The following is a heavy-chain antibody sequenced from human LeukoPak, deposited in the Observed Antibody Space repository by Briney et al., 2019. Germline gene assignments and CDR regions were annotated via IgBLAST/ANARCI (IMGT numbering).Heavy chain of an antibody. Sequence: GGPLRLSCAASGFTFSDYYMSWIRQAPGKGLEWVSYISSSSSYTNYADSVKGRFTISRDNAKNSLYLQMNSLRAEDTAVYYCARDSFGSGRINWFDPWGQGTLVTVSS. J-gene: IGHJ5*02. CDR2: ISSSSSYT. CDR3: ARDSFGSGRINWFDP. V-gene: IGHV3-11*06. D-gene: IGHD3-10*01. CDR1: GFTFSDYY.